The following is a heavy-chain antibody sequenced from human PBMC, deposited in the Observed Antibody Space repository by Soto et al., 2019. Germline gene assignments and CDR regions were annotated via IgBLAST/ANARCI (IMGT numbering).Heavy chain of an antibody. V-gene: IGHV4-34*01. CDR1: GGTYSGYW. CDR2: IYHRGST. CDR3: ARLRGYSYGARRYGMDG. D-gene: IGHD5-18*01. J-gene: IGHJ6*02. Sequence: PSETLSLTWAACGGTYSGYWRSWIRQTQGKGLQWSGEIYHRGSTNRNPSQKSRVTISVDSSKKNCTLKLSSVTSADTAVYYCARLRGYSYGARRYGMDGWGQGTTVTVSS.